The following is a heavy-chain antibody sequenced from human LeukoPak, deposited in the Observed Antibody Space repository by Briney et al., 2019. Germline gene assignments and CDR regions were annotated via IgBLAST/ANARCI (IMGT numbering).Heavy chain of an antibody. CDR3: AREKIAAAALFDY. CDR2: IKQDGSEK. Sequence: GGSLRLSCAASGFTFSSYWMSWVRQAPGKGLEWVANIKQDGSEKYYVDSVKGRFTISRDNAKNSLYLQMNSLRAEDTAVYYCAREKIAAAALFDYWGQGTLVTVSS. D-gene: IGHD6-13*01. J-gene: IGHJ4*02. V-gene: IGHV3-7*01. CDR1: GFTFSSYW.